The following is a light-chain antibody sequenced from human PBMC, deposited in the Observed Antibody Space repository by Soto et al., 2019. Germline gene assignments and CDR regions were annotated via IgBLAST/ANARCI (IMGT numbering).Light chain of an antibody. V-gene: IGKV1-27*01. J-gene: IGKJ3*01. Sequence: DIQMTQSPSSLSASVGDTVTITCRASQGISNSLAWFQQKPGRVPQFLIYAASTLQPGVPPRFSGSGSGTDFTLTISSLQPEDVAAYYCQHYSSAPLTFGAGTRVDIK. CDR3: QHYSSAPLT. CDR1: QGISNS. CDR2: AAS.